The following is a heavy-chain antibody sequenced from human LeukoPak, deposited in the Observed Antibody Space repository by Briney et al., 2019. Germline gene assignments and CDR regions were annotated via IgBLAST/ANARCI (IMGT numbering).Heavy chain of an antibody. V-gene: IGHV3-23*01. CDR3: AKQSYARSLGE. CDR1: GFPFSDFS. D-gene: IGHD2-8*01. CDR2: TNSGGTST. J-gene: IGHJ4*02. Sequence: GGSLRLSCATSGFPFSDFSMSWVRQAPGKGLEWISTTNSGGTSTYYAESVKGRFTISRDNSKNTLYLQMSSLGVEDTAVYYCAKQSYARSLGEGGPGTLVSVSS.